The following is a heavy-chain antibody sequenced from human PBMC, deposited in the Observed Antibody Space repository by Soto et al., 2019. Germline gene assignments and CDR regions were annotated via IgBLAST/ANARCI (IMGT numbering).Heavy chain of an antibody. V-gene: IGHV5-10-1*01. CDR2: IDPSDSYT. Sequence: GESLKISCKGSGYSFTSYWISWVRQMPGKGLEWMGRIDPSDSYTNYSPSFQGHVTISADKSISTAYLQWSSLKASDTAMYYCARHVDSSGYYGNEYFQHWGQGTLVTV. J-gene: IGHJ1*01. CDR3: ARHVDSSGYYGNEYFQH. D-gene: IGHD3-22*01. CDR1: GYSFTSYW.